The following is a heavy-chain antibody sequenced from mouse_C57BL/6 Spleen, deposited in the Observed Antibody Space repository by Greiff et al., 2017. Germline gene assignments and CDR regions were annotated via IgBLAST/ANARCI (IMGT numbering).Heavy chain of an antibody. CDR2: IYPGSGNT. CDR1: GYTFTDYY. CDR3: ARDYDYDGGAFAY. D-gene: IGHD2-4*01. Sequence: VQLQESGAELVRPGASVKLSCKASGYTFTDYYINWVKQRPGQGLEWIARIYPGSGNTYYNEKFKGKATLTAEKASSTAYMQLSSLTSEDSAVYFCARDYDYDGGAFAYWGQGTLVTVSA. V-gene: IGHV1-76*01. J-gene: IGHJ3*01.